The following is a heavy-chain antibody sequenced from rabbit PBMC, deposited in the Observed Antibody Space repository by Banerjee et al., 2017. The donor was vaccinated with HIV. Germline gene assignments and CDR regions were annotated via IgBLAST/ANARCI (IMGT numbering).Heavy chain of an antibody. Sequence: QSLEESGGDLVQPEGSLTLTCTASGFSFSNKYVMCWVRQAPGKGLEWIACINTSSGNTVYATWAKGRFTISRTSSTTVALQMTSLTAADTATYFCARGHAGSSWGLDLWGPGTLVTVS. V-gene: IGHV1S40*01. J-gene: IGHJ6*01. CDR2: INTSSGNT. CDR3: ARGHAGSSWGLDL. CDR1: GFSFSNKYV. D-gene: IGHD4-2*01.